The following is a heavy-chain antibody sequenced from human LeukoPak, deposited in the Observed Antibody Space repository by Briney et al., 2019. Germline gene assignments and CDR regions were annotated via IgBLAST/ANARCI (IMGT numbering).Heavy chain of an antibody. Sequence: GGSLRLSCAASGFTFSSYAMHWVRQAPGKGLEYVSAISSNGGSTYYANSVKGRFTISRDNSKNTLYLQMGSLGAEDMAVYYCATTPYDYGSGSFYSYWGQGALVTVSS. CDR1: GFTFSSYA. D-gene: IGHD3-10*01. CDR3: ATTPYDYGSGSFYSY. J-gene: IGHJ4*02. CDR2: ISSNGGST. V-gene: IGHV3-64*01.